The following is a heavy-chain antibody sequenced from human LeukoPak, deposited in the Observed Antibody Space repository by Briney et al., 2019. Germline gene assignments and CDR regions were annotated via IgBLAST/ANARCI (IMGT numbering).Heavy chain of an antibody. Sequence: PSETLSLTCTVSGGSISSGGYYWSWIRQHPGKSLEWIGYIYYSGSTYYNPSLKSRVTISVDTSKNQFSLKLSSVTAADTAVYYCARVEMATITFYYYYYMDVWGKGTTVTVSS. CDR1: GGSISSGGYY. J-gene: IGHJ6*03. D-gene: IGHD5-24*01. V-gene: IGHV4-31*03. CDR2: IYYSGST. CDR3: ARVEMATITFYYYYYMDV.